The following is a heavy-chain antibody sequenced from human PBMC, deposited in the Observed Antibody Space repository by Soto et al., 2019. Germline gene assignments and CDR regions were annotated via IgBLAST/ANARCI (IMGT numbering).Heavy chain of an antibody. Sequence: EVQLVESGGGLVQPGGSLRLSCAASGFTFSDYYMDWVRQVPGKGLEWVGRTRNKGNSYTTEYAASVRGRFSISRDDSKDSMYLQMYSLKTEDTAVYYCASDTGGSYDYWGQGALVTVSS. J-gene: IGHJ4*02. V-gene: IGHV3-72*01. D-gene: IGHD3-16*01. CDR1: GFTFSDYY. CDR3: ASDTGGSYDY. CDR2: TRNKGNSYTT.